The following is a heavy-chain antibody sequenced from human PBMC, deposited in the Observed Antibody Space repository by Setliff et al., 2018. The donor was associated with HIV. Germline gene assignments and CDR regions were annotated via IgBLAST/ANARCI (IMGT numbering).Heavy chain of an antibody. CDR3: ARQRAGEIEELPGALPLRGVFDL. D-gene: IGHD1-7*01. Sequence: PSETLSLTCAMSGDSLNSDAFSWGWIRLPPGEGLEWIGYMKEGGRTYYNPSLRSRVTITSDKSKNQLSLTLNSVTAADTAVYYCARQRAGEIEELPGALPLRGVFDLWGQGTMVTVSS. V-gene: IGHV4-30-2*01. CDR1: GDSLNSDAFS. J-gene: IGHJ3*01. CDR2: MKEGGRT.